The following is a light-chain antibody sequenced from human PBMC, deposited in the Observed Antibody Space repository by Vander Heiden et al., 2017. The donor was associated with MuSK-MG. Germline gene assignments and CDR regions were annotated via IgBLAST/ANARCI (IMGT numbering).Light chain of an antibody. Sequence: SYELTQPSPVSLAPGQTARLTCGGNNIGSKSVHWYQQKPGQAPVLVVYDDDDRPSGIPERFSGSNPGNTATLTISSVEAGDEADYYCQVWDSDTDHLVFGGGTKLTVL. CDR2: DDD. V-gene: IGLV3-21*02. CDR1: NIGSKS. J-gene: IGLJ2*01. CDR3: QVWDSDTDHLV.